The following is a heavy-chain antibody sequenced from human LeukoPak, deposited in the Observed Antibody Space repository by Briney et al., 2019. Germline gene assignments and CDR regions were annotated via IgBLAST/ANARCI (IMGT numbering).Heavy chain of an antibody. CDR2: ISSSGRTI. D-gene: IGHD3-10*02. CDR1: GFTFSDYY. CDR3: AELGITMIGGV. Sequence: GGSLRLSCVASGFTFSDYYMSWIRQAPGKGLEWVSYISSSGRTIYDADSVKGRFTISRDNAKNSLYLQMNSLKAEDTAVYYCAELGITMIGGVWGKGTTVTISS. J-gene: IGHJ6*04. V-gene: IGHV3-11*04.